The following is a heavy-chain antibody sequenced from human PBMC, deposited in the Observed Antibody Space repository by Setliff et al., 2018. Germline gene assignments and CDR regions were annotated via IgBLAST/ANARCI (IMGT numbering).Heavy chain of an antibody. D-gene: IGHD2-21*01. CDR3: ARGRRYYIY. V-gene: IGHV4-39*07. CDR1: GGSISTNSYY. J-gene: IGHJ4*02. Sequence: SETLSLTCTVSGGSISTNSYYWSWVRQSPGKGLEWIGEIYHSGTTNYNLSLKSRVTISVDKSHNQFSLRVTSVTAADTAVYYCARGRRYYIYWGQGTLVTVSS. CDR2: IYHSGTT.